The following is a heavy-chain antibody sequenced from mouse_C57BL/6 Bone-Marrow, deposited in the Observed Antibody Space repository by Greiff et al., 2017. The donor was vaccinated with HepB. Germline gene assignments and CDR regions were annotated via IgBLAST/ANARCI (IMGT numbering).Heavy chain of an antibody. CDR2: INPNNGGT. V-gene: IGHV1-18*01. D-gene: IGHD1-1*01. Sequence: VQLKQSGPELVKPGASVKIPCKASGYTFTDYNMDWVKQSHGKSLEWIGDINPNNGGTIYNQKFKGKATLTVDKSSSTAYMELRSLTSEDTAVYYCARGWGTTVVAHFDYWGQGTTLTVSS. J-gene: IGHJ2*01. CDR3: ARGWGTTVVAHFDY. CDR1: GYTFTDYN.